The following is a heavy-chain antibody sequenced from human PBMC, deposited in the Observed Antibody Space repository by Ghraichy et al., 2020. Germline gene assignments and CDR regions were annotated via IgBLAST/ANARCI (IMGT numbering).Heavy chain of an antibody. CDR2: ISYDGSNK. V-gene: IGHV3-30*04. D-gene: IGHD1-26*01. J-gene: IGHJ4*02. Sequence: GGSLRLSCAASGFTFSSYAMHWVRQAPGKGLEWVAVISYDGSNKYYADSVKGRFTISRDNSKNTLYLQMNSLRAEDTAVYYCARDGGSYFFRYYFDYWGQGTLVTVSS. CDR3: ARDGGSYFFRYYFDY. CDR1: GFTFSSYA.